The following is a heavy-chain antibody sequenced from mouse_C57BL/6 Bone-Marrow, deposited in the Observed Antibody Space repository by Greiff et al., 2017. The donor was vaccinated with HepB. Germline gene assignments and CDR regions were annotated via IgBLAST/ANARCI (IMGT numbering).Heavy chain of an antibody. D-gene: IGHD2-3*01. J-gene: IGHJ3*01. CDR2: IDPSDSYT. Sequence: VKLQQPGAELVKPGASVKLSCKASGYTFTSYWMQWVKQRPGQGLEWIGEIDPSDSYTNYNQKFKGKATLTVDTSSSTAYMQLSSLTSEDSAVYYCASYDGLFAYWGQGTLVTVSA. CDR1: GYTFTSYW. V-gene: IGHV1-50*01. CDR3: ASYDGLFAY.